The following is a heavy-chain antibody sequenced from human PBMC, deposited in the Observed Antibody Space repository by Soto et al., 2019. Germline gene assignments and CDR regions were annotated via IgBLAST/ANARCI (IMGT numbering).Heavy chain of an antibody. J-gene: IGHJ2*01. D-gene: IGHD1-26*01. CDR1: GGTFSSYA. V-gene: IGHV1-69*01. CDR2: SIPIFGTA. CDR3: ASPLVREGYPTPAGYFDL. Sequence: QVQLVQSGAEVKKPGSSVKVSCKASGGTFSSYAISWVRQAPGQGLEWMGGSIPIFGTAHYAQKFQGRLTITADESTSTAYMELRSLRSEDTAVYYCASPLVREGYPTPAGYFDLWGRGTLVTVSS.